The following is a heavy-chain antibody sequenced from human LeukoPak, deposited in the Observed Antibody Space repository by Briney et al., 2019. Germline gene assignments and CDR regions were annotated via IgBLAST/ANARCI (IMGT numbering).Heavy chain of an antibody. V-gene: IGHV3-30*01. J-gene: IGHJ4*02. CDR3: AREGMAVAPRYSSYFDY. D-gene: IGHD2-15*01. CDR2: ISYDGSNK. Sequence: GRSLRLSCAASGFTFSSYAMHWVRQAPGKGLEWVAVISYDGSNKYYADSVKGRFTISRDNSKNTLYLQMNSLRAEDTAVYYCAREGMAVAPRYSSYFDYWGQGTLVTVSS. CDR1: GFTFSSYA.